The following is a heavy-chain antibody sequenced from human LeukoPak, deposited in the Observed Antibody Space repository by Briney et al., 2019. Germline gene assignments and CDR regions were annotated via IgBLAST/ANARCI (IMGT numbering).Heavy chain of an antibody. CDR2: ISYDVGKK. Sequence: GRSLRLSCAASGFTFSSYGMHWVRQAPGKGLEWVAVISYDVGKKYYADSVKGRFTISRDNSKNTLYLQMNSLRAEDTAVYYCARDAGYGYDRFDYWGQGTQVTVSS. CDR3: ARDAGYGYDRFDY. CDR1: GFTFSSYG. V-gene: IGHV3-30*03. J-gene: IGHJ4*02. D-gene: IGHD5-18*01.